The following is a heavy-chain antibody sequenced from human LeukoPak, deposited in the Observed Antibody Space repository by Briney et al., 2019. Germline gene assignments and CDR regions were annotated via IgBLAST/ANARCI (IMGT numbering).Heavy chain of an antibody. CDR1: GFTFSSYA. Sequence: GGSLRLSCAASGFTFSSYAMSWVRQAPGRGLEWVSAISGSGGSTYYADSVKGRFTISRDNSKNTLYLQMNSLRAEDTAVYYCAKGESSGWYGDFVDYWGQGTLVTVSS. CDR3: AKGESSGWYGDFVDY. D-gene: IGHD6-19*01. V-gene: IGHV3-23*01. J-gene: IGHJ4*02. CDR2: ISGSGGST.